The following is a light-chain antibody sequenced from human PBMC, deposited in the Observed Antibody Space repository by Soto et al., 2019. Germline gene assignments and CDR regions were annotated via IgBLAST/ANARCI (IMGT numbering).Light chain of an antibody. CDR3: AAWDDSLNGVV. CDR1: SSNIGSNT. CDR2: TND. J-gene: IGLJ2*01. V-gene: IGLV1-44*01. Sequence: QAVVTQPPSASGTPGQRVTISCSGSSSNIGSNTGNWYQHLPGTAPKLLIYTNDQRPSGVPDRFSGSKSGTSASLAISGLQSEDEADYYCAAWDDSLNGVVFGGGTKVTVL.